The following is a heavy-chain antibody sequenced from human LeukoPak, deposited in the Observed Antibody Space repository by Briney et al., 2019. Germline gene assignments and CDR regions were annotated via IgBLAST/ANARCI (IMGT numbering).Heavy chain of an antibody. Sequence: TSETLSLTCAVHGGSFSGHYWSWIRQPPGKGLEWIGEINHSGSTNYNPSLKSRVTISVDTSKNQFSLKLSSVTAADTAVYYCARGMATINYWGQGTLVTVSS. CDR1: GGSFSGHY. CDR2: INHSGST. CDR3: ARGMATINY. D-gene: IGHD5-24*01. J-gene: IGHJ4*02. V-gene: IGHV4-34*01.